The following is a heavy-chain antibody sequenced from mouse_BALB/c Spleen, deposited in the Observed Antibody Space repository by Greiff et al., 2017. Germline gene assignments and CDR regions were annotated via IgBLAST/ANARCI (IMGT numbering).Heavy chain of an antibody. J-gene: IGHJ4*01. V-gene: IGHV6-6*02. CDR3: TRSPPRYRYDEAYYAMDY. CDR2: IRLKSNNYAT. D-gene: IGHD2-14*01. Sequence: EVMLVESGGGLVQPGGSMKLSCVASGFTFSNYWMNWVRQSPEKGLEWVAEIRLKSNNYATHYAESVKGRFTISRDDSKSSVYLQMNNLRAEDTGIYYCTRSPPRYRYDEAYYAMDYWGQGTSVTVSS. CDR1: GFTFSNYW.